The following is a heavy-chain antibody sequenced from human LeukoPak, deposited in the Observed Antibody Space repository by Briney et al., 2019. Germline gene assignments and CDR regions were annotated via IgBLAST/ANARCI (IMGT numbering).Heavy chain of an antibody. J-gene: IGHJ4*02. CDR3: AKSEGSSWYDGVDY. CDR1: GFTFSSYG. V-gene: IGHV3-30*18. CDR2: ISYDGSNK. Sequence: GGSLRLSRAASGFTFSSYGMHWVRQAPGKGLEWVAVISYDGSNKYYADSVKGRFTISRDNSKNTLYLQMNSLRAEDTAVYYCAKSEGSSWYDGVDYWGQGTLVTVSS. D-gene: IGHD6-13*01.